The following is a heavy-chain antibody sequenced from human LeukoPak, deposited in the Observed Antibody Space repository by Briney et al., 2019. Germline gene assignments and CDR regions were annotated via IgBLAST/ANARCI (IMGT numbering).Heavy chain of an antibody. V-gene: IGHV3-9*01. CDR3: AKDWGYYGSGSHAPVDY. J-gene: IGHJ4*02. Sequence: GGSLRLSCAASGFTFDDYAMHWVRQAPGKGLEWVSGISWNSGSIGYADSVKGRFTISRDNAKNSLYLQMSSLRAEDTALYYCAKDWGYYGSGSHAPVDYWGQGTLVTVSS. CDR1: GFTFDDYA. CDR2: ISWNSGSI. D-gene: IGHD3-10*01.